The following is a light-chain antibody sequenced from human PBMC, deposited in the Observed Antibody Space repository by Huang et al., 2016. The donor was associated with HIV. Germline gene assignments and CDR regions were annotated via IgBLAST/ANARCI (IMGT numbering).Light chain of an antibody. CDR1: QGISNW. V-gene: IGKV1-12*01. CDR2: AA. Sequence: DIQMTQSPSSVSASVGDRVTITCRASQGISNWLAWYQQKPGKAPKLLIYAASRFSGSGSGADFTLTISSLQPEDFTTYYCQQDNSPWTFGQGTKVEIK. J-gene: IGKJ1*01. CDR3: QQDNSPWT.